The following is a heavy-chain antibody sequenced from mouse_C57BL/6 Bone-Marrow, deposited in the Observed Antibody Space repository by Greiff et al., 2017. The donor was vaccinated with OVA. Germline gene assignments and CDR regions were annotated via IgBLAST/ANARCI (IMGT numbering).Heavy chain of an antibody. D-gene: IGHD1-1*01. CDR2: INPNNGGT. Sequence: VQLQQSGPELVKPGASVKISCKASGYTFTDYYMNWVKQSHGKSLEWIGDINPNNGGTSYNQKFKGKATLTVDKSSSTAYMELRSLTSEDSAVYYCARRGSNNAYFDVWGTGTTVTVSS. CDR1: GYTFTDYY. V-gene: IGHV1-26*01. J-gene: IGHJ1*03. CDR3: ARRGSNNAYFDV.